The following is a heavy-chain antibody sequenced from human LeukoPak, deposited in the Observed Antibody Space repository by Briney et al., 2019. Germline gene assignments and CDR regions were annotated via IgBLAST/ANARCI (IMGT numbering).Heavy chain of an antibody. Sequence: QPGRSLRLSCAASGFTFSDYAMHWVRQAPGKGLEWVAVLSYGGTNKYYADSVKGRFTISRDNSKNTMFLQMNSLRAEDTAVYHCARDRSGYVNDAFDFWGQGTMVTVSS. CDR3: ARDRSGYVNDAFDF. V-gene: IGHV3-30-3*01. CDR2: LSYGGTNK. J-gene: IGHJ3*01. CDR1: GFTFSDYA. D-gene: IGHD3-3*01.